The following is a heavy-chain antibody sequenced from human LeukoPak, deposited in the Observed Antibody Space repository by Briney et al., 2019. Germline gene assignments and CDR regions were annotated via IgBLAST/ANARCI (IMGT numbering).Heavy chain of an antibody. V-gene: IGHV5-51*01. D-gene: IGHD6-19*01. CDR2: IFPGDSQT. Sequence: GESLKISCTGSGYRFSDWWIGWMRQMPGKGLEWMGIIFPGDSQTRYSPSFQGQVTISADKSISTAYLQWSSLKASDTAMYYCARIAVANFDYWGQGTLVTVSS. CDR3: ARIAVANFDY. J-gene: IGHJ4*02. CDR1: GYRFSDWW.